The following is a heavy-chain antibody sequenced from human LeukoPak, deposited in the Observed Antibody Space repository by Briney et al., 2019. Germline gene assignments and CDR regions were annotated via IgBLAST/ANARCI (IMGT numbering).Heavy chain of an antibody. D-gene: IGHD6-19*01. CDR2: IYYSGSS. V-gene: IGHV4-39*07. CDR3: ARPYSTGAVAGTAGALGNPGFDP. CDR1: GGSISSSSSY. Sequence: SETLSLTCSVSGGSISSSSSYWGWIRQPPGKGLEWIGSIYYSGSSFDNPALKSRVTISVDTSKNQFSLKLSSVTAADTAVYYCARPYSTGAVAGTAGALGNPGFDPWGQGTLVTVSS. J-gene: IGHJ5*02.